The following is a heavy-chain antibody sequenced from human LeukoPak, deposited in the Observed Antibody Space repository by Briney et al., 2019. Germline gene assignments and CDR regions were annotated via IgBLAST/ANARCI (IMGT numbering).Heavy chain of an antibody. CDR1: GFTFSSYA. V-gene: IGHV3-23*01. J-gene: IGHJ4*02. CDR2: TGSTGVST. CDR3: AKDVRMIRAPDYFDY. D-gene: IGHD2/OR15-2a*01. Sequence: GGSLRLSCAASGFTFSSYAMNWVRQAPGKGLEWVSGTGSTGVSTFYADSVKGRFTVSRDNSKNTLSLQMNSLRAEDTAVYYCAKDVRMIRAPDYFDYWGQGTLVTVSS.